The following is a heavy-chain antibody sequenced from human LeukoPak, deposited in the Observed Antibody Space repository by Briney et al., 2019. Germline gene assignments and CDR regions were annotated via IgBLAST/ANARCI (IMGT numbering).Heavy chain of an antibody. CDR2: INAGNGNT. J-gene: IGHJ1*01. CDR1: GYTFTSYA. CDR3: ALGRHHYDSSGYHEYFQH. D-gene: IGHD3-22*01. Sequence: GASVKVSCKASGYTFTSYAMHWVRQAPGQRLEWMGWINAGNGNTKYSQKFQGRVTITRDTSASTAYMELSSLRSEDTAVYYCALGRHHYDSSGYHEYFQHWGQGTLVTVSS. V-gene: IGHV1-3*01.